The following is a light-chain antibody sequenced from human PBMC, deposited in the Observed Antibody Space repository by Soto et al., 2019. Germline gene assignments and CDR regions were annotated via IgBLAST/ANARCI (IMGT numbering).Light chain of an antibody. CDR1: QSIIRTD. CDR3: QQYASSPFT. J-gene: IGKJ3*01. V-gene: IGKV3-20*01. Sequence: VLTQSPGTLSLSPGERATLSCRASQSIIRTDLAWYQQKPGQAPRLLIYRASRRATGIPDRFSGSYSQTDFTLAITRLEPEDFAMYYCQQYASSPFTFGPGTRVDIK. CDR2: RAS.